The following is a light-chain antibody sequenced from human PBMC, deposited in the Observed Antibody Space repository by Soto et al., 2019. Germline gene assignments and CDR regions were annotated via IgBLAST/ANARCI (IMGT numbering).Light chain of an antibody. CDR1: QSVLYSSNSKNY. CDR3: QQYYSTPPT. J-gene: IGKJ2*01. Sequence: DIVMTQSPDSLPVSLGERATINCESSQSVLYSSNSKNYLAWHQQKPGQPPKLLIYWASTRESGVPDRFSGSGSGTDFTLTINSLQAEDVAVYYCQQYYSTPPTFGQGTKLEIK. V-gene: IGKV4-1*01. CDR2: WAS.